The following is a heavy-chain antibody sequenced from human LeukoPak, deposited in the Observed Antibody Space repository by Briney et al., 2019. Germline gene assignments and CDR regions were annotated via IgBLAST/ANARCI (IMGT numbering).Heavy chain of an antibody. CDR3: ARHLINDFWSGYCPYYYCGMDV. Sequence: PSETLSLTCTVSGGSISSSSYYWGWIRQPPGKGLEWIGSIYYSGSTYYNPSLKSRVTISVDTSKNQFSLKLSSVTAADTAVYYCARHLINDFWSGYCPYYYCGMDVWGQGTTVTVSS. J-gene: IGHJ6*02. D-gene: IGHD3-3*01. CDR2: IYYSGST. CDR1: GGSISSSSYY. V-gene: IGHV4-39*01.